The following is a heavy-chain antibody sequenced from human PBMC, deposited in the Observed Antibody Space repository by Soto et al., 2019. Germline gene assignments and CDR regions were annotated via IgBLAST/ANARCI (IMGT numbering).Heavy chain of an antibody. CDR3: AREITPRSGHDY. V-gene: IGHV1-3*01. D-gene: IGHD1-20*01. CDR1: GYTFTTNG. J-gene: IGHJ4*02. Sequence: ASVKVSCKASGYTFTTNGIHWVRQAPGQRLEWMGWINAGNGDTKYAQKFQGRVTITRDTSASTAYMELNSLRVEDTAVYYCAREITPRSGHDYWGQGTLVTVSS. CDR2: INAGNGDT.